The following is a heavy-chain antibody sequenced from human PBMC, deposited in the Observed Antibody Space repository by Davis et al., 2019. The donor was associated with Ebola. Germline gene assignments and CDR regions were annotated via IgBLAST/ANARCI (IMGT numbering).Heavy chain of an antibody. D-gene: IGHD6-19*01. CDR1: GFTVSSNY. CDR3: AKDRQWLVGYGMDV. V-gene: IGHV3-23*01. J-gene: IGHJ6*02. CDR2: ISGSGDST. Sequence: GGSLRLSCAASGFTVSSNYMSWVRQAPGKGLEWVSAISGSGDSTYYADSVKGRFTIARDNSKNTLYLQMNSLRAEDTAVYYCAKDRQWLVGYGMDVWGQGTTVTVSS.